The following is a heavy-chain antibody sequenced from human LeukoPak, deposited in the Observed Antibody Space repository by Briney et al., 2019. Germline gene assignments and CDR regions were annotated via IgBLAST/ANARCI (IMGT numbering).Heavy chain of an antibody. CDR2: INPNSGGT. Sequence: VASVKVSCKASGYIFTDYNMHWVRQAPGQWLEWMGWINPNSGGTNYAQKFQGRVTMTRDTSITTAYMELSNLRSDDTAIYYCARTPPGYLRHDFWSGYYDYRGQGTLVTVSS. J-gene: IGHJ4*02. CDR1: GYIFTDYN. D-gene: IGHD3-3*01. V-gene: IGHV1-2*02. CDR3: ARTPPGYLRHDFWSGYYDY.